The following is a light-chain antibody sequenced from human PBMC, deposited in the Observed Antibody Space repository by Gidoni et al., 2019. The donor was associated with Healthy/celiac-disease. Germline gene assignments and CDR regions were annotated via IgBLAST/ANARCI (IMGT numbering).Light chain of an antibody. CDR3: CSYAGSSIVV. V-gene: IGLV2-23*01. CDR1: SSDVGSYHL. Sequence: QSALTQPASLSGSPGQSITISCTGTSSDVGSYHLVSWYQQHPGKAPKLRIYEGSKRPSGVSKRFSGSKSGNTASLTISGLQAENEADYYCCSYAGSSIVVYGGGTKLTVL. CDR2: EGS. J-gene: IGLJ2*01.